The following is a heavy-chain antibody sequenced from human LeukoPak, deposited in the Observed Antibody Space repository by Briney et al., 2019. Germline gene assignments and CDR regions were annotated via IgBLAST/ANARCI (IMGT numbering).Heavy chain of an antibody. J-gene: IGHJ6*03. D-gene: IGHD5-12*01. Sequence: ASVKVSCKASGYTFTSYDIKWVRQATGQGLEWMGRINPNSGVTNYAQKLQGRVTITRDTSIDTAYMQLSRLRSDDTAVYYCAKDRYGDYEAPFHYYMDAWGRGTTVTVSS. CDR2: INPNSGVT. CDR1: GYTFTSYD. CDR3: AKDRYGDYEAPFHYYMDA. V-gene: IGHV1-2*02.